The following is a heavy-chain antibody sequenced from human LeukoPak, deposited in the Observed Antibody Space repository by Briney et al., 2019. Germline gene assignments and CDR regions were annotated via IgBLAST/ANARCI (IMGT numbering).Heavy chain of an antibody. J-gene: IGHJ4*02. V-gene: IGHV4-59*01. D-gene: IGHD6-19*01. Sequence: SETLSLTCTVSGGSISSYYWSWIRQPPGKGLEWIGYIYNSGSTNYNPSLKSRVTISVDTSKNQFSLKLSSVTAADTAVYYCARGYSSGWYNYWGQGTLVTVSS. CDR2: IYNSGST. CDR1: GGSISSYY. CDR3: ARGYSSGWYNY.